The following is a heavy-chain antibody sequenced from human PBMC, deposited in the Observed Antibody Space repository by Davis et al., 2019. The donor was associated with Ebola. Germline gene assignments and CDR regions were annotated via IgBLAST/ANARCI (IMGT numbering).Heavy chain of an antibody. J-gene: IGHJ4*02. V-gene: IGHV1-3*01. CDR1: GYTFTSYA. CDR3: ARGANTAMVGD. Sequence: APSVKVSCKASGYTFTSYAMHWVRQAPGQRLEWMGWINAGNGNTKYSQKFQGRVTITRDTSASTAYMELSSLRSEDTAVYYCARGANTAMVGDWGQGTLVTVSS. D-gene: IGHD5-18*01. CDR2: INAGNGNT.